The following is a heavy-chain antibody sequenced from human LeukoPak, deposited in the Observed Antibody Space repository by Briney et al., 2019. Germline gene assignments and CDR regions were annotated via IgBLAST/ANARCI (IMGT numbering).Heavy chain of an antibody. Sequence: SETLSLTCAVYGGSFSGYHWSWIRQPPGKGLEWIGVINHSGSTNYNPSLKSRVTISVDTSKNQFSLKLSSVTAADTAVYYCARLNGSSRLFDYWGQGTLVTVSS. V-gene: IGHV4-34*01. J-gene: IGHJ4*02. CDR3: ARLNGSSRLFDY. CDR1: GGSFSGYH. D-gene: IGHD1-26*01. CDR2: INHSGST.